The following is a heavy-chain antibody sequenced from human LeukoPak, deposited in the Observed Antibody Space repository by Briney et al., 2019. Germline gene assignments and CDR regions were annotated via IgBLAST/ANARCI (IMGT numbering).Heavy chain of an antibody. CDR1: GFTFSSYG. J-gene: IGHJ3*02. Sequence: GGSLRLSCAASGFTFSSYGMTWVRQAPGKGLEWVSFTDTSGRYVYYGDSVKGRFTISRDNAKNLLFLQMNGLRAEDTALYYCARGRSITLLRGVAMSDGFDIWGQGAMVAVSS. CDR2: TDTSGRYV. D-gene: IGHD3-10*01. V-gene: IGHV3-21*06. CDR3: ARGRSITLLRGVAMSDGFDI.